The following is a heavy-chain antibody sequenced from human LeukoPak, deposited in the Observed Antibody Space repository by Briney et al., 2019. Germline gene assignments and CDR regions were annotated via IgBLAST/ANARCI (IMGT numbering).Heavy chain of an antibody. CDR2: IKHSGST. Sequence: SETLSLTCAVYGGSFSGYYWSWIRQPPGKGLEWIGEIKHSGSTNYNPSLKSRVTISVDTSKNQFSLKLSSVTAADTAVYYCARVHRLLYYDFWSGYYRGWFDPWGQGTLVTVSS. V-gene: IGHV4-34*01. D-gene: IGHD3-3*01. J-gene: IGHJ5*02. CDR1: GGSFSGYY. CDR3: ARVHRLLYYDFWSGYYRGWFDP.